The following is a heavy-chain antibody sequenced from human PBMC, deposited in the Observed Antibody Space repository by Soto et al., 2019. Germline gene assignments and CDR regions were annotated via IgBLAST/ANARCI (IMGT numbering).Heavy chain of an antibody. CDR3: ARYRREAVAGYTLDN. J-gene: IGHJ4*02. V-gene: IGHV4-59*01. Sequence: SETLSLTCTVSGGSISSNYWTWIRQPPGKGLEWIGYVYNSGSTNYNPSLKSRVTISEDTFKSQFSLKVNSMTAADTAVYYCARYRREAVAGYTLDNWGQGILVTVSS. CDR1: GGSISSNY. CDR2: VYNSGST. D-gene: IGHD6-13*01.